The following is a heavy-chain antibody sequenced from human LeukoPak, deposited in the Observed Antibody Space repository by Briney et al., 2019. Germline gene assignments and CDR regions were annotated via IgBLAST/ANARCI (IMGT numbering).Heavy chain of an antibody. CDR3: ASLLGVRGVIRYYFDY. CDR1: GYTFTSYA. CDR2: INAGNGNT. D-gene: IGHD3-10*01. J-gene: IGHJ4*02. V-gene: IGHV1-3*01. Sequence: ASVKVSCKASGYTFTSYAMHWVRQAPGQRLEWMGWINAGNGNTKYSQKFQGRVTITRDTSASTAYMELSSLRSEDTAVYYCASLLGVRGVIRYYFDYWGQGTLVTVSS.